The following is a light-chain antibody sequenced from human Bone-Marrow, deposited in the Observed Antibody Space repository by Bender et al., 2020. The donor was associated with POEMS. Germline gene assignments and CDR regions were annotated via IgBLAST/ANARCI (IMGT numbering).Light chain of an antibody. CDR1: SSNIGAHA. V-gene: IGLV1-44*01. J-gene: IGLJ3*02. Sequence: QSVLTQPPSASGTPGQRVTISCSGGSSNIGAHAVNRYQHLPGAAPKLLIYPSHRRPSEVPDRFSGSRSGTSASLAISGVQSEDDAEYYCAVWDDSLNGWVFGGGTKLTVL. CDR3: AVWDDSLNGWV. CDR2: PSH.